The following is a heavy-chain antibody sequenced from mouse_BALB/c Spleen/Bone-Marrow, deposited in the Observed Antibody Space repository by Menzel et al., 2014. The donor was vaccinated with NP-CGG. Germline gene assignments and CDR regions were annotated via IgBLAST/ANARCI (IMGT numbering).Heavy chain of an antibody. CDR2: IDPANGNT. J-gene: IGHJ4*01. Sequence: EVHLVESGAELVKPGASVKLSCTASGFNIKDTYMHWVKQRPEQGLEWIGRIDPANGNTKYDPKFQGKATITADTSSNTAYLQLSSLTSEDTAVYYCAIGYYDYVYAMDYWGQGTSVTVSS. CDR3: AIGYYDYVYAMDY. V-gene: IGHV14-3*02. D-gene: IGHD2-4*01. CDR1: GFNIKDTY.